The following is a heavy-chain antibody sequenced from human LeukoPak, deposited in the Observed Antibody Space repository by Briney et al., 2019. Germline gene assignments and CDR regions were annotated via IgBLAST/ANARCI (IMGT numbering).Heavy chain of an antibody. J-gene: IGHJ4*02. CDR2: INPNSGGT. V-gene: IGHV1-2*04. CDR1: GGTFTGYY. D-gene: IGHD6-19*01. Sequence: ASVKVSCKASGGTFTGYYLHWVRQAPGQGLEWLGRINPNSGGTNYAQKFQDWVTITRDTSISTAYMELSRLRSDDTAIYYCARGGVALAGIYFDYWGQGTLVTVSS. CDR3: ARGGVALAGIYFDY.